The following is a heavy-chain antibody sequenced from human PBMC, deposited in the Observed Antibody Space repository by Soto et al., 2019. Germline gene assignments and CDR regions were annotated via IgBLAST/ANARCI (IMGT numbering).Heavy chain of an antibody. V-gene: IGHV4-30-4*01. CDR3: ATYSGDTGWQFDF. D-gene: IGHD2-21*02. Sequence: QVHLQESGPGLVRPSQTVSLTCTVSGASISSGDYYYSWIRQSPGKGLEWIGYVSSLGISYYNPSLESRLNISGDTSKNQFFLKLTSVTAADTTVYYWATYSGDTGWQFDFWCQGTLVTVSS. CDR2: VSSLGIS. J-gene: IGHJ4*02. CDR1: GASISSGDYY.